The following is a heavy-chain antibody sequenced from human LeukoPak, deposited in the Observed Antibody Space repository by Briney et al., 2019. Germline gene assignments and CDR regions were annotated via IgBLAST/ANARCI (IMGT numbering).Heavy chain of an antibody. J-gene: IGHJ4*02. CDR3: TANYYGSVSLGY. V-gene: IGHV3-15*07. CDR1: DFTFNYAW. D-gene: IGHD3-10*01. CDR2: IKSKTDGGTT. Sequence: GGSLRLSCAASDFTFNYAWMNWVRQAPGKGPEWVARIKSKTDGGTTDYAAPVKGRFTISRDDSKDMLYLQMNTLKTEDTAVYYCTANYYGSVSLGYWGQGTLVTVSS.